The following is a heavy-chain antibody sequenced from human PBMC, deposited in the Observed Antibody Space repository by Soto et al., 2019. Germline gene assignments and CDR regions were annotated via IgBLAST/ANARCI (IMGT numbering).Heavy chain of an antibody. Sequence: SETLSLTCAVSGGSISSSNWWSWVRQPPGKGLEWIGEIYHSGSTNYNPSLKSRVTISVDKSKNQFSLKLSSVTAADTAVYYCASDRRGSGSYYRTGYYYGMDVWGQGTTVTVSS. V-gene: IGHV4-4*02. D-gene: IGHD3-10*01. CDR3: ASDRRGSGSYYRTGYYYGMDV. J-gene: IGHJ6*02. CDR1: GGSISSSNW. CDR2: IYHSGST.